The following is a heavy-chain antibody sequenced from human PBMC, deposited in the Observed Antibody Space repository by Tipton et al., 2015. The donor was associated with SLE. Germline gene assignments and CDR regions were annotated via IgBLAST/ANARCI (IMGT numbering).Heavy chain of an antibody. CDR3: ATGLIRGVDTFDI. D-gene: IGHD2-8*02. CDR1: GFTFSSYG. Sequence: LSLTCAASGFTFSSYGMHWVRQAPGKGLEWVAVIWYNGSNKYYADSVKGRFIVSRENVKDAFYLQMNSLRAGDTAVYYCATGLIRGVDTFDIWGQGTLVTVSS. CDR2: IWYNGSNK. V-gene: IGHV3-33*08. J-gene: IGHJ3*02.